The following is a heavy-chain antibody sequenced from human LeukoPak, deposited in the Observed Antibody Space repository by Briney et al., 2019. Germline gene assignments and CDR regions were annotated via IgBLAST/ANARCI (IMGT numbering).Heavy chain of an antibody. CDR3: TRAGGDGHTWRGNFFDH. CDR1: GGSISSYY. V-gene: IGHV4-59*12. Sequence: SETLSLTCTVSGGSISSYYWSWIRQPPGKGLEWIGYIYYSGSTNYNPSLKSRVTISVDTSKNQFSLQLNSVTPEDTAVYYCTRAGGDGHTWRGNFFDHWGQGTLVTVSS. CDR2: IYYSGST. D-gene: IGHD5-24*01. J-gene: IGHJ4*02.